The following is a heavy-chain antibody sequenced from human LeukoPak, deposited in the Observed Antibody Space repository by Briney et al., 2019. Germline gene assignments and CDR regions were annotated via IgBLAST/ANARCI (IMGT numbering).Heavy chain of an antibody. CDR1: GFTFSSYG. V-gene: IGHV3-30*18. CDR3: TKSGIAAAGSLVYFDY. CDR2: ISYDGSNK. J-gene: IGHJ4*02. D-gene: IGHD6-13*01. Sequence: GGSLRLSCAAYGFTFSSYGMHWVRQAPGKGLECVAVISYDGSNKYYADSVKGRFTISRDNSKNTLYLQMNSLRAEDTAVYYCTKSGIAAAGSLVYFDYWGQGTLVTASS.